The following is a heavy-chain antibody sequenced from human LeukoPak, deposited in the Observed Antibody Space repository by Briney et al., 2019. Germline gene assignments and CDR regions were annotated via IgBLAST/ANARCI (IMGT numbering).Heavy chain of an antibody. D-gene: IGHD6-19*01. Sequence: ASVKVSCKASGYTFTGYYMHWVRQAPGQGLEWMGRIIPILGIANYAQKFQGRVTITADKSTSTAYMELSSLRSEDTAVYYCARDTSSGWPNYFDYWGQGTLVTVSS. V-gene: IGHV1-69*04. CDR1: GYTFTGYY. J-gene: IGHJ4*02. CDR3: ARDTSSGWPNYFDY. CDR2: IIPILGIA.